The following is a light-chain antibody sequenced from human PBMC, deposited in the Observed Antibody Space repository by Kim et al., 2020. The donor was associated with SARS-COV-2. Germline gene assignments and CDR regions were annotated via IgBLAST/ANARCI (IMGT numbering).Light chain of an antibody. CDR2: TDT. CDR1: DLGSKS. J-gene: IGLJ2*01. CDR3: HVWDSSSEHKV. Sequence: APGETARITCAGNDLGSKSVHWYQTKPGQAPVMVIYTDTGRPSGIPERFSGSKSGNTATLTISRVAAGDEADYYCHVWDSSSEHKVFGGGTQLTVL. V-gene: IGLV3-21*04.